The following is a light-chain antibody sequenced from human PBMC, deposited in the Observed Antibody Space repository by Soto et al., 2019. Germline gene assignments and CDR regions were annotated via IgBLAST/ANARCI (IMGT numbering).Light chain of an antibody. V-gene: IGKV3D-20*02. Sequence: EIVLTQSPGTLSLSPGDRATLSCRASQSVSSNYLAWYQQKPGQAPRLLIYGASSRATGIPDRFSGSGSGTDFTFTISRLEPEDFAVYYCQQRSNWPSTFGGGTKVDIK. CDR2: GAS. CDR3: QQRSNWPST. CDR1: QSVSSNY. J-gene: IGKJ4*01.